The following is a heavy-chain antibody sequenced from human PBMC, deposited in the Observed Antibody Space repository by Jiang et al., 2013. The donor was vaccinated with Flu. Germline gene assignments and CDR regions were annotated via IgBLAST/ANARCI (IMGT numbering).Heavy chain of an antibody. CDR1: GASLSSYY. Sequence: PGLVKPSETLSLTCAFSGASLSSYYWSWIRQPAGKTLEWVGRIYASGTTNYNPSLKSRVTMSIDMSTNQFFLKLTSVTAADTAVYYCARGTGVINFDYWGQGTPVTVSS. J-gene: IGHJ4*02. CDR3: ARGTGVINFDY. V-gene: IGHV4-4*07. D-gene: IGHD3-10*01. CDR2: IYASGTT.